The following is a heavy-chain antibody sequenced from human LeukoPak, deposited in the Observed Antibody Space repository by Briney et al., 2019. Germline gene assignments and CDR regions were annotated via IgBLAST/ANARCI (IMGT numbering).Heavy chain of an antibody. CDR1: GGSISSYY. CDR3: ARLRYCSSTSCYAMVRGNYYYYYYMDV. Sequence: SETLSLTCTVSGGSISSYYWSWIRQPAGKGLEWIGRIYTSGSTTYNPSLKSRVTMSVDTSKNQFSLRLSSVTAADTAVYYCARLRYCSSTSCYAMVRGNYYYYYYMDVWGKGTTVTVSS. CDR2: IYTSGST. J-gene: IGHJ6*03. D-gene: IGHD2-2*01. V-gene: IGHV4-4*07.